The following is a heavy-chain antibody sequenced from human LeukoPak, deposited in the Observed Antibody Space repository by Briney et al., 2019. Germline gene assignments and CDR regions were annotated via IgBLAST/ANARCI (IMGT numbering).Heavy chain of an antibody. CDR3: ARQGGIVVVPAALNWFDP. CDR1: GYSISSGYY. J-gene: IGHJ5*02. V-gene: IGHV4-38-2*01. D-gene: IGHD2-2*01. CDR2: IYHSGST. Sequence: SETLSLTCAVSGYSISSGYYWGWIRQPPGKGLEWIGSIYHSGSTYYNPSLKSRVTISVDTSKNQFSQKLSSVTAADTAVYYCARQGGIVVVPAALNWFDPWGQGTLVTVSS.